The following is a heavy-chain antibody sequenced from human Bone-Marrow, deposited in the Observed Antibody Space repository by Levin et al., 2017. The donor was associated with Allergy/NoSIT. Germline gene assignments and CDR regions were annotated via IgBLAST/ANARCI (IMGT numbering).Heavy chain of an antibody. Sequence: ASVKVSCKASGYTFTSYDINWVRQATGQGLEWMGWMNPNSGNTGYAQKFQGRVTMTRNTSISTAYMELSSLRSEDTAVYYCARGPPDFYYDFWSGYYTGVTFDPWGQGTLVTVSS. J-gene: IGHJ5*02. D-gene: IGHD3-3*01. CDR1: GYTFTSYD. CDR2: MNPNSGNT. CDR3: ARGPPDFYYDFWSGYYTGVTFDP. V-gene: IGHV1-8*01.